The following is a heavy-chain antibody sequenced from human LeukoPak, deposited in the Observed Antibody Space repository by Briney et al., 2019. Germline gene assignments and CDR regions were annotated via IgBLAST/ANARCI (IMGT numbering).Heavy chain of an antibody. Sequence: GGSLRLSCAASGFTFSNAWMSWVRQAPGKGLEWVAVIWYDGSNKYYADSVKGRFTISRDNSKNTLYLQMNSLRAEDTAVYYCARTVSYYYGMDVWGQGTTVTVSS. CDR2: IWYDGSNK. J-gene: IGHJ6*02. CDR1: GFTFSNAW. V-gene: IGHV3-33*08. CDR3: ARTVSYYYGMDV.